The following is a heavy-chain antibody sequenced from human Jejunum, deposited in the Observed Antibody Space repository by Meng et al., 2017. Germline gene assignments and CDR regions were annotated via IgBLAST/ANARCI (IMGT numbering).Heavy chain of an antibody. Sequence: GESLKISCIASASLTNYEMNWVRQAPGKGLEWIAYISSSGDVKFYAESVKGRFTISRDNAKKSLFLQMNSLRGEDTAVYYCARAKWEGFDFWGQGTLVTVSS. V-gene: IGHV3-48*03. CDR1: ASLTNYE. CDR2: ISSSGDVK. J-gene: IGHJ4*02. CDR3: ARAKWEGFDF. D-gene: IGHD1-26*01.